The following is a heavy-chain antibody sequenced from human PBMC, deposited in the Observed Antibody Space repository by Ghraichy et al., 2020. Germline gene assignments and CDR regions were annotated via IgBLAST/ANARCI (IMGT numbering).Heavy chain of an antibody. D-gene: IGHD2-21*01. CDR2: ITSSSSTI. J-gene: IGHJ4*02. CDR3: ARSCDSCYFRSDY. V-gene: IGHV3-48*02. CDR1: AFTFSSYS. Sequence: GALRLSCAASAFTFSSYSMNWVRQAPGKGLEWVSYITSSSSTIYYADSVKGLFTISRDNAKNSLYLQMHSLRDEDTAVYYCARSCDSCYFRSDYWGQGTLVTVSS.